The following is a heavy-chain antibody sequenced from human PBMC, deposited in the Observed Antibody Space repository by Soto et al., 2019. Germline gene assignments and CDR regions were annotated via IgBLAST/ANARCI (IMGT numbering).Heavy chain of an antibody. J-gene: IGHJ4*02. CDR2: MEPSTGRT. Sequence: ASVKVSCKASRYSFTSLDINWVRQTAGQGLEWMGWMEPSTGRTGYAQKFQGRVTMTRDTSINTAYMELTTLTSDDTAFYYCARGVSAGVDYWGQGTLVTVSS. V-gene: IGHV1-8*01. CDR3: ARGVSAGVDY. D-gene: IGHD1-26*01. CDR1: RYSFTSLD.